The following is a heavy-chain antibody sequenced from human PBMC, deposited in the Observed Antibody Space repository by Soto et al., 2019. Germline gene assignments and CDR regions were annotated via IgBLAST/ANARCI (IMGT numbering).Heavy chain of an antibody. J-gene: IGHJ4*02. Sequence: ASVKVSCKPSGYTFNTYYRHWVRQAPGQALEWMGVIHPSGGGTTYAQKFLGRVTVTRDTSTSTVFMELSSLRSDDTAVYYCARGGHIAVVTASFDYWGQGTLVTVSS. CDR3: ARGGHIAVVTASFDY. D-gene: IGHD2-21*02. V-gene: IGHV1-46*02. CDR2: IHPSGGGT. CDR1: GYTFNTYY.